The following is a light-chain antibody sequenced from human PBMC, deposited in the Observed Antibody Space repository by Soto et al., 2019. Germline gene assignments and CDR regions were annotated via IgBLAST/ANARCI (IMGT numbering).Light chain of an antibody. CDR3: HQYGSSPAT. V-gene: IGKV3-20*01. Sequence: EIVLTQSPATLSLSPGERATLSCRASQSVSSYLAWYQQRRGEAPRLLIYGATSRATGIPDRFSGSGSGTGFTLTISRLEPEDFAVYYCHQYGSSPATFGQGTKVDIK. CDR1: QSVSSY. CDR2: GAT. J-gene: IGKJ1*01.